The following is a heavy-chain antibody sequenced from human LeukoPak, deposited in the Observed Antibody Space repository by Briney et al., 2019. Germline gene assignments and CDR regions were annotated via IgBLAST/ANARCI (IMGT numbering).Heavy chain of an antibody. CDR3: AKDLSPYGDNSVTDY. J-gene: IGHJ4*02. D-gene: IGHD4-23*01. CDR1: GFTFSSYA. Sequence: GGSLRVSCAASGFTFSSYAMSWVRQAPGKGLEWVSAISGSGGSTYYADSVKGRFTISRDNSKNTLYLQMNSLRAEDTAVYYCAKDLSPYGDNSVTDYWGQGTLVTVSS. CDR2: ISGSGGST. V-gene: IGHV3-23*01.